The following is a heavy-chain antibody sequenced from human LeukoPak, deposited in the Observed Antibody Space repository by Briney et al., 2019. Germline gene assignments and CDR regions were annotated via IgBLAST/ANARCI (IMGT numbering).Heavy chain of an antibody. CDR1: GFTVSSNY. V-gene: IGHV3-53*01. J-gene: IGHJ4*02. D-gene: IGHD5-18*01. Sequence: GSLRLSCAASGFTVSSNYMSWVRQAPGKGLEWVSVIYSGGSTYYADSVKGRFTISRDNSKNTLYLQMNSLRAEDTAVYYCARGGWVRAMAIDYWGQGTLVAVSS. CDR2: IYSGGST. CDR3: ARGGWVRAMAIDY.